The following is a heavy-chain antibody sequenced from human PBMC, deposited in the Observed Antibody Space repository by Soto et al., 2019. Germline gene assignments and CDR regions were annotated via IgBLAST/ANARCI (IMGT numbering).Heavy chain of an antibody. CDR2: ISAYNGNT. V-gene: IGHV1-18*04. J-gene: IGHJ5*02. CDR1: GYTFTSYG. Sequence: ASVKVSCKASGYTFTSYGISWVRQAPGQGLEWMGWISAYNGNTNYAQKLQGRVTMTTDTSTSTAYMELRSLRSDDTAVYYCARDRGRDGYNLDWFDPWGQGTLVTAPQ. D-gene: IGHD5-12*01. CDR3: ARDRGRDGYNLDWFDP.